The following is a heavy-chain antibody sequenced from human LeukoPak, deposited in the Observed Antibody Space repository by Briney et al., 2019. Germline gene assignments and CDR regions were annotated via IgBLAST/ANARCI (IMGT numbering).Heavy chain of an antibody. CDR1: GGTFSSYA. CDR3: GIGRKFDWLLCHH. D-gene: IGHD3-9*01. J-gene: IGHJ5*02. CDR2: FDPEGGET. Sequence: ASVKVSCKASGGTFSSYAISWVRQAPGKGLEWMGGFDPEGGETVYAQKFQGRVTMTEDPSADTAYMELRSLSSEDTAVYYCGIGRKFDWLLCHHWGQGTLVTVSS. V-gene: IGHV1-24*01.